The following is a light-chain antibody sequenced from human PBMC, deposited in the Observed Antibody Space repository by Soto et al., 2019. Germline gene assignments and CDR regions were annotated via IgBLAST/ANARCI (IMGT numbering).Light chain of an antibody. CDR3: QQYNNWLIT. V-gene: IGKV3-15*01. J-gene: IGKJ5*01. Sequence: EIVMTQSPATLSVSPGERATLSCRVSQSVSINLAWYQQKPGQTPRLLIYGASTRATGIPARFSGSGSGTEFTLTISSLQSEDFAVYYCQQYNNWLITFGLGTRLEIK. CDR1: QSVSIN. CDR2: GAS.